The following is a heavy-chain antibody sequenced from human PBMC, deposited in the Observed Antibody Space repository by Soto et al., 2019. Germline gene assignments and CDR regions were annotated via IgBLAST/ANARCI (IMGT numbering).Heavy chain of an antibody. Sequence: GGSLRLSCAASGFTFSSYWMHWVRQAPGKGLVWVSRINGDGSSTSYADSVKGRFTISRDNAKNTLYLQMNSLRAEDTAVYYCTRDAYYDFWSGYSGYYYYMDVWGKGTTVTVS. V-gene: IGHV3-74*01. J-gene: IGHJ6*03. CDR1: GFTFSSYW. D-gene: IGHD3-3*01. CDR2: INGDGSST. CDR3: TRDAYYDFWSGYSGYYYYMDV.